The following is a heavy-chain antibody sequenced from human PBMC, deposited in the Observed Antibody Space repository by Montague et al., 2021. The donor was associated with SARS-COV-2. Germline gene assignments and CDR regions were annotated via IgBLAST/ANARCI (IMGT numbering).Heavy chain of an antibody. V-gene: IGHV4-39*01. Sequence: SETLSLTCTVSGDSISSSSYNWGWIRQPPGKGLEWIVSVHYSGRPXYNPSLKSRVTIYVDTSKNQVSLKLSSVTAADTAVYYCTRHVHMTWPEPSPGFDYWGQGTLVTVSS. CDR2: VHYSGRP. D-gene: IGHD1-1*01. J-gene: IGHJ4*02. CDR1: GDSISSSSYN. CDR3: TRHVHMTWPEPSPGFDY.